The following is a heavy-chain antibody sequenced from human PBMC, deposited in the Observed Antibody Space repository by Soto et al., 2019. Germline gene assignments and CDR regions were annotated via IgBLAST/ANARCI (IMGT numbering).Heavy chain of an antibody. CDR2: IYYSGST. V-gene: IGHV4-31*03. J-gene: IGHJ4*02. CDR1: GGSISSGGYY. D-gene: IGHD4-17*01. Sequence: PSETLSLTCTVSGGSISSGGYYWSWIRQHPGKGLEWIGYIYYSGSTYNKPSLKSRVTISVDTSKNQFSLKLNSVTAADTAVYYCARYYGDYKNYFDYWGQGTLVTVSS. CDR3: ARYYGDYKNYFDY.